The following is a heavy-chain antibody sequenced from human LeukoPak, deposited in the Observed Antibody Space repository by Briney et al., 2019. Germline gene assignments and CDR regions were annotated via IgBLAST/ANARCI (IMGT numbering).Heavy chain of an antibody. CDR3: ASIYYYDSAPFDP. Sequence: SETLSLTCTVSGGSISSYYWSWLRQPAGKGLEWIGRIYSSGSTNYNPSLKSRVTISVDTSKNQFSLKLSSVTAADTAVYYCASIYYYDSAPFDPWGQGTLVTVSS. CDR1: GGSISSYY. J-gene: IGHJ5*02. V-gene: IGHV4-4*07. CDR2: IYSSGST. D-gene: IGHD3-22*01.